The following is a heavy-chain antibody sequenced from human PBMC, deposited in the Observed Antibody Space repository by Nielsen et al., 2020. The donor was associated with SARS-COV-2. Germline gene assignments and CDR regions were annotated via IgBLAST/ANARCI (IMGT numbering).Heavy chain of an antibody. CDR3: ARGSFGNTYFAY. D-gene: IGHD3-10*01. V-gene: IGHV4-59*02. Sequence: SETLSLTCSVYGSSVTSYSWSWIRQSPGKGLEWIGYIYNTGNTNYNPSLKSRISISVDTSKNQLSLRLRSVTAADTAVYFCARGSFGNTYFAYWGQGTMVTVSS. CDR1: GSSVTSYS. J-gene: IGHJ4*02. CDR2: IYNTGNT.